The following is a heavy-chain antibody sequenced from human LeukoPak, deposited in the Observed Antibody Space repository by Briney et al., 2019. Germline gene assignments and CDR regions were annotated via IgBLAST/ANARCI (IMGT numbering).Heavy chain of an antibody. CDR3: ARVVTYYYDSSGYYYFDY. Sequence: ASVKVSCKASGGTFSSYAISWVRQAPGQGLEWMGWISAYNGNTNYAQKLQGRVTMTTDTSTSTAYMELRSLRSDDTAVYYCARVVTYYYDSSGYYYFDYWGQGTLVTVSS. D-gene: IGHD3-22*01. CDR2: ISAYNGNT. V-gene: IGHV1-18*01. J-gene: IGHJ4*02. CDR1: GGTFSSYA.